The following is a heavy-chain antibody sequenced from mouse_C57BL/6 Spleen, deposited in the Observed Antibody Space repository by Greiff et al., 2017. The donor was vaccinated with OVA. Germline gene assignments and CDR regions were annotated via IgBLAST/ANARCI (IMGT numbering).Heavy chain of an antibody. CDR3: ARGENWDMAD. CDR1: GYTFTSYW. J-gene: IGHJ3*01. CDR2: IDPYDSET. V-gene: IGHV1-52*01. Sequence: QVQLQQPGAELVRPGSSVKLSCKASGYTFTSYWMHWVKQRPIQGLEWIGNIDPYDSETHYNQKFKDKATLTVDKSSSTAYMQLSSLTSEDSAVYYCARGENWDMADWGQGTLVTVSA. D-gene: IGHD4-1*01.